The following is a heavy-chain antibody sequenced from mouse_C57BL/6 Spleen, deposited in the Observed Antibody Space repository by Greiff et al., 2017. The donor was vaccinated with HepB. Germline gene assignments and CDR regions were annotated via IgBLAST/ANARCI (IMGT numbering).Heavy chain of an antibody. V-gene: IGHV1-80*01. CDR3: ARWKIMDYYAMDY. CDR1: GYAFSSYW. J-gene: IGHJ4*01. D-gene: IGHD1-1*02. CDR2: IYPGDGDT. Sequence: VQLQQSGAELVKPGASVKISCKASGYAFSSYWMNWVKQRPGKGLEWIGQIYPGDGDTNYNGKFKGKATLTADKSSSTAYMQLSSLTSEDCAVYFCARWKIMDYYAMDYWGQGTSVTVSS.